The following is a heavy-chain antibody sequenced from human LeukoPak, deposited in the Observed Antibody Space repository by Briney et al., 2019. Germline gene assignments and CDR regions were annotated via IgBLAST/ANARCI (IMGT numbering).Heavy chain of an antibody. V-gene: IGHV1-18*01. Sequence: ASVKVSCKASGYTFSNYGISWVRQAPGQALEWMGWISAYNRKTDYAQKFQGRVTMTTDTSTSTSYMELRSLRSDDTAVYYCARDRSTHDYWGQGTLVTVSS. CDR1: GYTFSNYG. CDR2: ISAYNRKT. CDR3: ARDRSTHDY. J-gene: IGHJ4*02.